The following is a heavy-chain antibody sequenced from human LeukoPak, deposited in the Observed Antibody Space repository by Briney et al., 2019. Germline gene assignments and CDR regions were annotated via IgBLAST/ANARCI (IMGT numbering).Heavy chain of an antibody. CDR3: ARGGYYDSSGYYPYYFDY. Sequence: SETLSLTCTVSGGSISSYYWSWIRQPPGKGLEWIGYIYYSGSTNYNPSLKGRVTISVDTSKNQFSLKLSSVTAADTAVYYCARGGYYDSSGYYPYYFDYWGQGTLVTVSS. CDR2: IYYSGST. D-gene: IGHD3-22*01. J-gene: IGHJ4*02. V-gene: IGHV4-59*01. CDR1: GGSISSYY.